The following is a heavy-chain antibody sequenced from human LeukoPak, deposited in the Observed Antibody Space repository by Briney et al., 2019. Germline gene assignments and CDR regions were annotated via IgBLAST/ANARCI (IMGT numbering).Heavy chain of an antibody. CDR2: ISSGSYTT. CDR1: GYSISSGYY. J-gene: IGHJ3*02. CDR3: AGNWGYAFDI. D-gene: IGHD7-27*01. Sequence: QTSETLSLTCTVSGYSISSGYYWGWVRQAPGKGLEWVSYISSGSYTTYYADSVKGRFTISRDNAKNSLYLQMNSLRAEDMAVYYCAGNWGYAFDIWGQGTMVTVSS. V-gene: IGHV3-48*01.